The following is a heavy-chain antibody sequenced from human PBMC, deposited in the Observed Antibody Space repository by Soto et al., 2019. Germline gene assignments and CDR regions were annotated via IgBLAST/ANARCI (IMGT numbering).Heavy chain of an antibody. CDR2: IYYSGST. Sequence: SETLSLTCTVSGGSISSYYWSWIRQPPGKGLEWIGYIYYSGSTNYNPSLKSRVTISVDTSKNQFSLKLSSVTAADTAVYYCASGYSSSMGYPNLHYFDYWGQGTLVTVSS. CDR1: GGSISSYY. D-gene: IGHD6-13*01. J-gene: IGHJ4*02. V-gene: IGHV4-59*01. CDR3: ASGYSSSMGYPNLHYFDY.